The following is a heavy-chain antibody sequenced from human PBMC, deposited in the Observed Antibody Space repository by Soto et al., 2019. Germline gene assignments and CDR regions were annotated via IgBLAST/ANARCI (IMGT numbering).Heavy chain of an antibody. CDR1: GFTFTTFD. D-gene: IGHD5-12*01. CDR3: AKGAWLDY. V-gene: IGHV3-23*01. J-gene: IGHJ4*02. CDR2: VRGRDGST. Sequence: EVQLLESGGGLVQPGASLRLSCAASGFTFTTFDMSWARQAPGKGLEWVSVVRGRDGSTSYADSLKGRFTISKDSSKNTLYLQSNSRRAEDTALYYCAKGAWLDYWGQGPLVTVSS.